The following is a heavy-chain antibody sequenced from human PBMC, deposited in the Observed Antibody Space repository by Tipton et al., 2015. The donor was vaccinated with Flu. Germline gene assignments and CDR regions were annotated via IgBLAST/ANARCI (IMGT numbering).Heavy chain of an antibody. Sequence: VQLVQSGGGLIQPGGSLRLSCAASGFTVSGNYMSWVRQAPGKGLEWVSVIYSACSTYYADSVKDRFTISRDNSKNTLYLQMNSLIAEETAVYYCASAVGYSGYDLSGVCESWGQRTLVNVS. J-gene: IGHJ5*02. V-gene: IGHV3-53*01. CDR3: ASAVGYSGYDLSGVCES. CDR2: IYSACST. CDR1: GFTVSGNY. D-gene: IGHD5-12*01.